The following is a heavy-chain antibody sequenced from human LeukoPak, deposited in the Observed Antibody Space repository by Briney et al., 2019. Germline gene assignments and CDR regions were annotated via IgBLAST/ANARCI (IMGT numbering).Heavy chain of an antibody. D-gene: IGHD3-10*01. V-gene: IGHV4-34*01. J-gene: IGHJ6*02. Sequence: SETLSLNCAVYGGSFSGYYWSWIRQPPGKGLEWIGEINHSGSTNYNPSLKSRVTISVDTSKKQFSLKLSSVTAADTAVYYCARLPRITMVRGVIGDYYYYGMDVWGQGTTVTVSS. CDR1: GGSFSGYY. CDR2: INHSGST. CDR3: ARLPRITMVRGVIGDYYYYGMDV.